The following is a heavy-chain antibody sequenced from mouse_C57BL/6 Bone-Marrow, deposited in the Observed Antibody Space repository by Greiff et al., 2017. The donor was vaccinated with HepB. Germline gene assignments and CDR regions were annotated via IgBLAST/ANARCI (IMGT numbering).Heavy chain of an antibody. V-gene: IGHV5-17*01. D-gene: IGHD2-5*01. CDR1: GFTFSDYG. J-gene: IGHJ4*01. CDR3: ARAYSNYGYAMDY. Sequence: EVKLVESGGGLVKPGGSLKLSCAASGFTFSDYGMHWVRQAPEKGLEWVAYISSGSSTIYYADTVKGRFTISRDNAKNTLFLQMTSLRSEDTAMYYCARAYSNYGYAMDYWGQGTSVTVSS. CDR2: ISSGSSTI.